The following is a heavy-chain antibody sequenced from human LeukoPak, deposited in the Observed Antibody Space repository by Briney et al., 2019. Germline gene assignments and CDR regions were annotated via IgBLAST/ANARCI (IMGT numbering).Heavy chain of an antibody. J-gene: IGHJ4*02. D-gene: IGHD2-2*01. CDR3: VRLTSNGATYFEY. Sequence: SETLSLTCTVSGYSISSGYYWGWIRQPPGKGLEWIGRIYYSGSTYYNPSLQSRVTISIDTSKNQFSLKLSSVTAADTAVYYCVRLTSNGATYFEYWGQGTLVTVSS. CDR1: GYSISSGYY. V-gene: IGHV4-38-2*02. CDR2: IYYSGST.